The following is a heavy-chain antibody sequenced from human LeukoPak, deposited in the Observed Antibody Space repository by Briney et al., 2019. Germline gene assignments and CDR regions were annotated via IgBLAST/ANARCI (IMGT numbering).Heavy chain of an antibody. D-gene: IGHD3-10*01. V-gene: IGHV3-11*01. CDR3: ARDRRPVRGVDY. CDR2: ISSSGSTI. Sequence: PGGSLRLSCAASGFTFSDYYMSWIRQAPGKGLEWVSYISSSGSTIYYADSVKGRFTISRDNAKNSLYLQMNSPRAEDTALYYCARDRRPVRGVDYWGQGTLVTVSS. J-gene: IGHJ4*02. CDR1: GFTFSDYY.